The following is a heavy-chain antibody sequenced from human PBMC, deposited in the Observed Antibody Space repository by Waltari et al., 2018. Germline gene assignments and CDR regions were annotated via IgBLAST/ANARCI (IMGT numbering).Heavy chain of an antibody. D-gene: IGHD3-22*01. CDR2: ISGCCGST. V-gene: IGHV3-23*01. CDR3: AKSRLVIEYYYGMDV. J-gene: IGHJ6*02. Sequence: EVQLLESGGGLVQPGGSLRLSCAASGFTFSSYAMSWVRQAPGKGLEWVSAISGCCGSTYYADAVKGRFTISRDNSKNTLYLQMNSLRAEDTAVYYCAKSRLVIEYYYGMDVWGQGTTVTVSS. CDR1: GFTFSSYA.